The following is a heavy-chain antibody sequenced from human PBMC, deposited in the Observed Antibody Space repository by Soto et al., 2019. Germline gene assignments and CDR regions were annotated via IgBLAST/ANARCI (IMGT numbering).Heavy chain of an antibody. CDR1: GYTSTNYD. J-gene: IGHJ3*02. V-gene: IGHV1-8*01. CDR3: ANYWRTSPVAFDI. CDR2: INPNSGDI. D-gene: IGHD3-3*01. Sequence: ASVKVSCKASGYTSTNYDIEWVRQATGQGPEWMGWINPNSGDIGYAQKFQGRVTFTRDTSISTVYMELSSLRSEDTAVYYCANYWRTSPVAFDIWGQGTMVTVSS.